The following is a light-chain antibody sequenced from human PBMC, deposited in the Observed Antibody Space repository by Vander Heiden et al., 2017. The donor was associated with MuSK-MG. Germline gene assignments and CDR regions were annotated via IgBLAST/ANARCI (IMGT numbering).Light chain of an antibody. J-gene: IGKJ2*01. CDR1: QSVLYSSNNKNY. Sequence: DIVMTQSPDSLAVSLGERATLSCKSSQSVLYSSNNKNYLAWYQQKPGQPPKLLIYWASTRESGVPDRFSGSGSGTDFTLTISSLQAEDVAVYYCQQYDSTPCTFGQGTKLEIK. V-gene: IGKV4-1*01. CDR2: WAS. CDR3: QQYDSTPCT.